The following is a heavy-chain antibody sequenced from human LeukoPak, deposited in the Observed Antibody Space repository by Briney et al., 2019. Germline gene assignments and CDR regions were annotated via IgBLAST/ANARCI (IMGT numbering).Heavy chain of an antibody. CDR2: ISGSGGST. D-gene: IGHD5-18*01. CDR3: AREYTAMAYDY. CDR1: GFTFRSYA. Sequence: PGGSLRLSCEASGFTFRSYAMSWVRQAPGKGLEWVSAISGSGGSTYYADSVKGRLTISRDNARNSLFLQMNNLRVDDSAVYYCAREYTAMAYDYWGQGNLVTVSS. J-gene: IGHJ4*02. V-gene: IGHV3-23*01.